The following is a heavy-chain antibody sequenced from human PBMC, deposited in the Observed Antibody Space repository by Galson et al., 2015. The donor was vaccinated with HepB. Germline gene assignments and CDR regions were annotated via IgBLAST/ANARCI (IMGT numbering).Heavy chain of an antibody. CDR1: GFTFSSYA. CDR2: IYGSGGTT. Sequence: SLRLSCAASGFTFSSYAMSWVRQAPGKGLEWVSIIYGSGGTTYYADSVKGRFTISRDNSKNTLYLQMNSLRVEDTAVYYCAKVVGVPAAWFDPWGQGTLVTISS. D-gene: IGHD2-2*01. V-gene: IGHV3-23*01. CDR3: AKVVGVPAAWFDP. J-gene: IGHJ5*02.